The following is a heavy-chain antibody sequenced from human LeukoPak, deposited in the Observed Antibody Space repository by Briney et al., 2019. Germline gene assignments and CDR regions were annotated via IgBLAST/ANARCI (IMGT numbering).Heavy chain of an antibody. V-gene: IGHV3-21*01. CDR3: ARDPEYDFWSPSWFDP. J-gene: IGHJ5*02. CDR2: ISNSSSYI. Sequence: PGGSLRLSCAASGFTFSSFSMNWVRQAPGKGLEWVSSISNSSSYIYYADSVKGRFTISRDDAKNSLYLQMNSQRAEDTAVYYCARDPEYDFWSPSWFDPWGQGTLVTVSS. D-gene: IGHD3-3*01. CDR1: GFTFSSFS.